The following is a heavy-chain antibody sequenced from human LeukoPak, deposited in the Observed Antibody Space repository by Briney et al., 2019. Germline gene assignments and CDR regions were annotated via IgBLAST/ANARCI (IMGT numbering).Heavy chain of an antibody. D-gene: IGHD4-17*01. Sequence: PGGSLRLSCAASGFTFSSYAKHWVRQAPGKGLEYVSAISSNGGSTYYANSVKGRFTISRDNSKNTLYLQMGSLRAEDMAVYYCARVGTTVTTPPDYWGQGTLVTVSS. J-gene: IGHJ4*02. CDR1: GFTFSSYA. CDR3: ARVGTTVTTPPDY. V-gene: IGHV3-64*01. CDR2: ISSNGGST.